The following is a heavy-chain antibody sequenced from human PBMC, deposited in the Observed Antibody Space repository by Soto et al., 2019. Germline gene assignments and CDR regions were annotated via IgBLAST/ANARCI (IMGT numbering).Heavy chain of an antibody. CDR3: ARHYPIGNNWNYFDY. CDR2: IFYTGST. V-gene: IGHV4-59*08. Sequence: SETLSLTCTVSDGSISSYYWGWIRQPPGKGLEWIGYIFYTGSTRSNPSLKSRVTISVDTSKRQFSLKLSSVTAADTAVYYCARHYPIGNNWNYFDYWGQGTLVNVSS. CDR1: DGSISSYY. D-gene: IGHD1-1*01. J-gene: IGHJ4*02.